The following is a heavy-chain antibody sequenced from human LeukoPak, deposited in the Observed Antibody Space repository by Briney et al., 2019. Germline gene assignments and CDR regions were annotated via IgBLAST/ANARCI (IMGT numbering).Heavy chain of an antibody. J-gene: IGHJ4*02. CDR2: ISYSGST. CDR3: ARGTTTGQFDY. V-gene: IGHV4-61*01. CDR1: GGSVSSGSYF. D-gene: IGHD4-11*01. Sequence: SETLSLTCTVSGGSVSSGSYFWSWIRQPPGKGLEYIGYISYSGSTNYNPSLKSRVTISVDTSKNQFSLNLSSVTAADTAVYFCARGTTTGQFDYWGQGTLVTVSS.